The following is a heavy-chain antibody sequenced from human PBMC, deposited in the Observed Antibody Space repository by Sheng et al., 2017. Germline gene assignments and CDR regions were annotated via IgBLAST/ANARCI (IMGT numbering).Heavy chain of an antibody. Sequence: QVQLVQSGVEVKKPGASVKVSCKASGDTFRSYVIAWVRQAPGQRLEWMGRIVVTLQKTHYAEKFQGRVAISADEGTNTAYMELISLTSDDTAVYYCARDLRGMSNHFDNWGQGTLVTVSS. D-gene: IGHD6-13*01. CDR1: GDTFRSYV. CDR2: IVVTLQKT. J-gene: IGHJ4*02. V-gene: IGHV1-69*11. CDR3: ARDLRGMSNHFDN.